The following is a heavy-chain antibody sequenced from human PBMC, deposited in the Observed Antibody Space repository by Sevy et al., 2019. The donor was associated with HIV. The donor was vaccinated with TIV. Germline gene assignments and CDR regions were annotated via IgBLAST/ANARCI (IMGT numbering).Heavy chain of an antibody. J-gene: IGHJ4*01. CDR3: ARAQQVTMLVVIGGLYFDF. Sequence: GGSLRLSCAASGFTFSSYWMTWVRQAPGKGLEWVANIKQDMSEKYYADSVKGRFTISRDNARNSLYLQMESLRAEDTAVYYCARAQQVTMLVVIGGLYFDFWDQEPWSPSPQ. CDR1: GFTFSSYW. V-gene: IGHV3-7*01. D-gene: IGHD3-22*01. CDR2: IKQDMSEK.